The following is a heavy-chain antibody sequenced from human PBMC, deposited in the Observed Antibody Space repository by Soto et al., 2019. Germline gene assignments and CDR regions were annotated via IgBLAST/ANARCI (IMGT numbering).Heavy chain of an antibody. J-gene: IGHJ6*02. D-gene: IGHD6-6*01. CDR1: GYTFTGYY. Sequence: VKVSCKASGYTFTGYYMHWVRQAPGQGLEWMGWINPNSGGTNYAQKFQGWVTMTRDTSISTAYMELSRLRSDDTAVYYCARVPYSSSRAGYYYYGMDVWGQGTTVTVSS. CDR2: INPNSGGT. V-gene: IGHV1-2*04. CDR3: ARVPYSSSRAGYYYYGMDV.